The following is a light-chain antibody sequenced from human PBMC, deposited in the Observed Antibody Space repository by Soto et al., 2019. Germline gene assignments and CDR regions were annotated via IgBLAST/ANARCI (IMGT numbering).Light chain of an antibody. J-gene: IGKJ1*01. Sequence: EMMLTQSPGTLSLCPGDRATLSCRASQIVRSNSLAWYQQKPGQAPRLLIYGASSRATGIPDRFSGSGSGTDFTLTISRLEPEDFAVYYCQQYGSSPSTFGQGTKVDIK. CDR3: QQYGSSPST. V-gene: IGKV3-20*01. CDR1: QIVRSNS. CDR2: GAS.